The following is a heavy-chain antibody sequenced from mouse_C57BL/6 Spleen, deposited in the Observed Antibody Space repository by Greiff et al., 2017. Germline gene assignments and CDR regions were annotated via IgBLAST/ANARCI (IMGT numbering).Heavy chain of an antibody. J-gene: IGHJ2*01. CDR3: ARPSDYFDD. CDR2: IDPSDSYT. Sequence: QVQLQQPGAELVKPGASVKLSCKASGYTFTSYWMQWVKQRPGQGLEWIGEIDPSDSYTNYNQKFKGKATLTVDTSSSTAYMQLSSLTSEDSAVYYCARPSDYFDDWGQGTTLTVSS. V-gene: IGHV1-50*01. CDR1: GYTFTSYW.